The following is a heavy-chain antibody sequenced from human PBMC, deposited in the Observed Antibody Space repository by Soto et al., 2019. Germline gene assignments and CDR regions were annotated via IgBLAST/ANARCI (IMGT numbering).Heavy chain of an antibody. J-gene: IGHJ6*02. V-gene: IGHV3-30*18. Sequence: PGGSLRLSCAASGFTFSSYGMHWIRQAPGKGLEWVAVISYDGSNKYYADPVKGRFTISRDNSKNTLYLQMNSLRAEDTAVYYCAKITIFGSYGMDVWGQGTTVTVSS. CDR1: GFTFSSYG. CDR2: ISYDGSNK. CDR3: AKITIFGSYGMDV. D-gene: IGHD3-3*01.